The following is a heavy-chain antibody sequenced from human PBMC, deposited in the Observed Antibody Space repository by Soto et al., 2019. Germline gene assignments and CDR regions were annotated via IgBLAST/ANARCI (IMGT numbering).Heavy chain of an antibody. D-gene: IGHD6-6*01. V-gene: IGHV4-59*08. CDR1: AGSISRHD. Sequence: TLFLTRTVSAGSISRHDWNWSRQSPGKGLEWIGYIYYSGNTNYNPSLESRVTISVDTSKNQFSLKLSSVTAADTAVYYCARQRQFSSSFDNWGQGILVTVSS. CDR2: IYYSGNT. CDR3: ARQRQFSSSFDN. J-gene: IGHJ4*02.